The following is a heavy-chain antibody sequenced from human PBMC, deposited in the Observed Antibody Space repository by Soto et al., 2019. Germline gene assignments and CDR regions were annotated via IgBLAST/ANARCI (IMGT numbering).Heavy chain of an antibody. Sequence: KPSETLSLTCAASGGSISSGGYSWSWIRQPPGKGLEWIGYIYHSGSTYYNPSLKSRVTISVDRSKNQFSLKLSSVTAADTAVYYCARVSGYYERIPYYFDYWGQGTLVTVSS. V-gene: IGHV4-30-2*01. D-gene: IGHD3-22*01. CDR1: GGSISSGGYS. CDR2: IYHSGST. CDR3: ARVSGYYERIPYYFDY. J-gene: IGHJ4*02.